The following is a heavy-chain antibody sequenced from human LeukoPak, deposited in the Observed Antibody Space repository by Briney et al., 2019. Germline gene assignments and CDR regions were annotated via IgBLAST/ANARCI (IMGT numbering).Heavy chain of an antibody. CDR1: GFTFNDYY. J-gene: IGHJ6*03. CDR3: ARDYYYYGSGSYYNEYYMDV. Sequence: GGSLRLSCAASGFTFNDYYMSWIRQAPGKGLEWVSYISSSGSTIYYADSVKGRFTISRDNAKNSLYLQMNSLRAEDTAVYYCARDYYYYGSGSYYNEYYMDVWGKGTTATISS. D-gene: IGHD3-10*01. V-gene: IGHV3-11*01. CDR2: ISSSGSTI.